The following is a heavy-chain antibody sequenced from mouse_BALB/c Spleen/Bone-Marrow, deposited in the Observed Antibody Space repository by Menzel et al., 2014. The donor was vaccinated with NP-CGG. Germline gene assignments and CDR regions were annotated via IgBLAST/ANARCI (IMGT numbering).Heavy chain of an antibody. J-gene: IGHJ2*01. D-gene: IGHD4-1*01. V-gene: IGHV5-9*02. CDR1: GFAFSSYD. CDR2: ISSGGSYT. Sequence: EVNVVESGGGLVKPGGSLKLSCAASGFAFSSYDMSWARQTPEKRLERVATISSGGSYTYYPDSVKGRFTISRDNARNTLYMQMSSLRSEDTALYYCARPLTGAYFDYWGQGTTLTVSS. CDR3: ARPLTGAYFDY.